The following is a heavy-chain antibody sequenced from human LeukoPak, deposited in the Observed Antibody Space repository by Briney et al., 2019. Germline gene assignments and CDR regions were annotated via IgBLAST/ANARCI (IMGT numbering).Heavy chain of an antibody. J-gene: IGHJ4*02. CDR3: SRPITMVRGAPFTL. CDR2: INHSGGSI. D-gene: IGHD3-10*01. CDR1: GYSFTSYY. V-gene: IGHV1-46*01. Sequence: ASVKVSCMASGYSFTSYYMHWVRPAPGQGLEWMGIINHSGGSISYAQKFQGRVTITRDTSTSTVYMELSSLRSEDTAVYYCSRPITMVRGAPFTLWGQGTLVSVSS.